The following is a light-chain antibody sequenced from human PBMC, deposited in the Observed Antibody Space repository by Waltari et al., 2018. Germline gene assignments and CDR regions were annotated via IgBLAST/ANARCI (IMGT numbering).Light chain of an antibody. Sequence: VLTQSPATLSLSPGDRATLPCRASQFISDYLAWYQQKPGQAPRLLMSEASNRATGVPDRFSASGSGTDFTLTVSSLEPEDFAVYYCQNRRNWPLLTFGGGTKVEIK. V-gene: IGKV3-11*01. CDR3: QNRRNWPLLT. CDR2: EAS. J-gene: IGKJ4*01. CDR1: QFISDY.